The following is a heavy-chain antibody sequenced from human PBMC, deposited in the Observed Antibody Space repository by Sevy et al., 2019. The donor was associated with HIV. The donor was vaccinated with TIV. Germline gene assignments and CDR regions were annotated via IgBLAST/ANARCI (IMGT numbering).Heavy chain of an antibody. CDR3: TTDGSAAHSDGMDV. CDR2: IKRKTDGGTT. CDR1: GFTFSNAW. J-gene: IGHJ6*02. V-gene: IGHV3-15*07. Sequence: GGSLRLSCAASGFTFSNAWMNWVRQAPGKGLEWVGRIKRKTDGGTTDYAEPVKGRFTISRDDSKNTLYLQMNSLKTEDTAVYYCTTDGSAAHSDGMDVWGQGTTVTVSS. D-gene: IGHD2-2*01.